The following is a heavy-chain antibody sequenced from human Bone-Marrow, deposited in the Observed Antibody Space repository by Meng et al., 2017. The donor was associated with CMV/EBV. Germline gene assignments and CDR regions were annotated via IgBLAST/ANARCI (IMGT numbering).Heavy chain of an antibody. J-gene: IGHJ4*02. CDR2: IRYDGSNK. D-gene: IGHD1-26*01. Sequence: QVQRVGSGGGVVQPGGSLRLSWAASGFTFSSYGMHWVRQAPGKGLEWVAFIRYDGSNKYYADSVKGRFTISRDNSKNTLYLQMNSLRAEDTAVYYCAKEGSGSYPLGYWGQGTLVTVSS. V-gene: IGHV3-30*02. CDR1: GFTFSSYG. CDR3: AKEGSGSYPLGY.